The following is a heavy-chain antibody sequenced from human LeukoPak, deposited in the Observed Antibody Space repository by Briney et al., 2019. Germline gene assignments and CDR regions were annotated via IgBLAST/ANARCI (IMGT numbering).Heavy chain of an antibody. CDR2: IIPILGIA. Sequence: SVTVSSTASGGTFSSYAISWVRQAPGQGLEWLGRIIPILGIANYAQKFQGRVTITADKSTSTAYMELSSLRSEDTAVYYCASSGSYLPDYFDYWGQGTLVTVSS. V-gene: IGHV1-69*04. CDR1: GGTFSSYA. D-gene: IGHD1-26*01. J-gene: IGHJ4*02. CDR3: ASSGSYLPDYFDY.